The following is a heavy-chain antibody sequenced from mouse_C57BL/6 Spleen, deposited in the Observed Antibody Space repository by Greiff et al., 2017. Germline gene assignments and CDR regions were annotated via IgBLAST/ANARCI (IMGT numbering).Heavy chain of an antibody. J-gene: IGHJ2*01. D-gene: IGHD1-1*01. Sequence: QVQLQQPGAELVKPGASVKMSCKASGYTFTSYWITRVKQRPGQGLEWIGDIYPGSGSTNYNEKFKSKATLTVDTSSSTAYMQLSSLTSEDSAVYYCARGYYGSSQRGYFDYWGQGTTLTVSS. V-gene: IGHV1-55*01. CDR1: GYTFTSYW. CDR2: IYPGSGST. CDR3: ARGYYGSSQRGYFDY.